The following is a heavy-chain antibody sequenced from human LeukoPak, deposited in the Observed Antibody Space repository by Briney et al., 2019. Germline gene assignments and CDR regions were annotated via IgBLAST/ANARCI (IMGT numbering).Heavy chain of an antibody. D-gene: IGHD3-10*01. J-gene: IGHJ4*02. CDR2: IYYSGST. V-gene: IGHV4-59*01. Sequence: SETLSLTCTVSGGSISSYYWSWIRQPPGKGLEWIGCIYYSGSTNYNPSLKSRVTISVDTSKNQFSLKLISVTAADTAVYYCARGGFGETYLDYWGQGTLVTVSS. CDR1: GGSISSYY. CDR3: ARGGFGETYLDY.